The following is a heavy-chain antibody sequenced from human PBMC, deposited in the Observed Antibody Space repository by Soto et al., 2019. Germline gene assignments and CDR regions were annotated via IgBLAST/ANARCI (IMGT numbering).Heavy chain of an antibody. CDR1: GGYISTSNW. J-gene: IGHJ4*02. CDR3: ARDLLYYDSGLGY. CDR2: VYHSGIT. Sequence: QMQLQESGPGLVKPSWTLSLTCDVSGGYISTSNWWSWVRQSPGKELEWVGEVYHSGITNYSPSLKSRVTISVDKVKNPLSLRMTSVTAADTAVYYCARDLLYYDSGLGYWGQGTLVTVSS. D-gene: IGHD3-10*01. V-gene: IGHV4-4*02.